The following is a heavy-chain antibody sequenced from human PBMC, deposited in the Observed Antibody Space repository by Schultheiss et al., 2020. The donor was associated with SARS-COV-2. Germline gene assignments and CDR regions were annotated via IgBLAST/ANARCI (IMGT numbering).Heavy chain of an antibody. J-gene: IGHJ5*02. Sequence: SETLSLTCTVSGGSISGSSYYWGWIRQPPGKGLEWIGCMYHSGSTNYNPSLKSRVTISVDTSKNQFSLKLSSVTAADTAVYYCARVAGVYRSSSRLDPWGQGTLVTVSS. CDR2: MYHSGST. V-gene: IGHV4-39*07. D-gene: IGHD6-6*01. CDR1: GGSISGSSYY. CDR3: ARVAGVYRSSSRLDP.